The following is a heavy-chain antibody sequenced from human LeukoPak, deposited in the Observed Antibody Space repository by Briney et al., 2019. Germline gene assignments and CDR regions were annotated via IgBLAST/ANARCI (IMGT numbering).Heavy chain of an antibody. D-gene: IGHD6-13*01. CDR3: ARVYSSSWYPVDY. Sequence: GGSLRLSCAASGFTFSSYWMSWVRQAPGKGLEWVANIKQDGSEKYYVDSVKGRFTISRDNAKNSLYLQMNSLRADDTAVYYCARVYSSSWYPVDYWGQGTLVTVSS. CDR2: IKQDGSEK. J-gene: IGHJ4*02. V-gene: IGHV3-7*03. CDR1: GFTFSSYW.